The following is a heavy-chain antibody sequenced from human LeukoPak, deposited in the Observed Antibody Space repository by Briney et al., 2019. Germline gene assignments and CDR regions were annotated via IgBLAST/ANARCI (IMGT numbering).Heavy chain of an antibody. CDR3: ARYAMVRGVIMGFDY. CDR1: GFTFSSYS. CDR2: ISSSSSTI. D-gene: IGHD3-10*01. V-gene: IGHV3-48*04. Sequence: GGSLRLSCAASGFTFSSYSMNWVRQAPGKGLEWVSYISSSSSTIYYADSVKGRFTISRDNAKNSLYLQMNSLRAEDTAVYYCARYAMVRGVIMGFDYWGQGTLVTVSS. J-gene: IGHJ4*02.